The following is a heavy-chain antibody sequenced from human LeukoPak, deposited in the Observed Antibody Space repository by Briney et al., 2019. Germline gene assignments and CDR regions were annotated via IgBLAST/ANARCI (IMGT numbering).Heavy chain of an antibody. CDR3: ARDLFRRRFLEWQFDY. CDR2: ISYDGSNK. CDR1: GFTFSSYA. J-gene: IGHJ4*02. V-gene: IGHV3-30*04. Sequence: GGSLRLSCAASGFTFSSYAMHWVRQAPGKGLEWVAVISYDGSNKYYADSVKGRFTISRDNSKNTLYLQMNSLRAEDTAVYYCARDLFRRRFLEWQFDYWGQGTLVTVSS. D-gene: IGHD3-3*01.